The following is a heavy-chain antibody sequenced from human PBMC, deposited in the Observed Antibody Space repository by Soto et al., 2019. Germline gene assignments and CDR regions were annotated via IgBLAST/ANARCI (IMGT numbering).Heavy chain of an antibody. V-gene: IGHV5-10-1*01. CDR3: AREGSNACSSTSCNWFDP. D-gene: IGHD2-2*01. Sequence: GESLKISCNGSGYSFTSYWISWVRQMPGKGLEWMGRIDPSDSYTNYSPSFQGHVTISADKSISTAYLQWSSLKASDTAMYYCAREGSNACSSTSCNWFDPWGQGTLVTVS. CDR2: IDPSDSYT. J-gene: IGHJ5*02. CDR1: GYSFTSYW.